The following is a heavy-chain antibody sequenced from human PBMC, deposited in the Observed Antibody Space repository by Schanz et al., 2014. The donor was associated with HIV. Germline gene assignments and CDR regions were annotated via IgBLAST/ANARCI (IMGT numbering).Heavy chain of an antibody. Sequence: QLRLVESGGGVVRPGTSLRLSCAASGFTFSDHGMHWVRQAPGKGREWVACIWYDGSNTHYADSVKGRLTISRDDSKNTVYLQMNSLRAEDTAVYYCARDPQHSFDIWGQGTMVIVSP. D-gene: IGHD3-3*02. CDR3: ARDPQHSFDI. V-gene: IGHV3-33*01. CDR1: GFTFSDHG. J-gene: IGHJ3*02. CDR2: IWYDGSNT.